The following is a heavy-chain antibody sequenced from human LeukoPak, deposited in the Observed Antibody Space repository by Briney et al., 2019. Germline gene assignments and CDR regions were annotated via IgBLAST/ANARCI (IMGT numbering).Heavy chain of an antibody. J-gene: IGHJ4*02. CDR2: ISGSGGST. Sequence: GGSLRLSCAASGFTVSSNYMSWVRQAPGKGLEWVSAISGSGGSTYYADSVKGRFTISRDNAKNSLYLQMNSLRAEDTAVYYCARGMDIVVVVAADWGDHFDYWGQGTLVTVSS. CDR1: GFTVSSNY. CDR3: ARGMDIVVVVAADWGDHFDY. D-gene: IGHD2-15*01. V-gene: IGHV3-11*04.